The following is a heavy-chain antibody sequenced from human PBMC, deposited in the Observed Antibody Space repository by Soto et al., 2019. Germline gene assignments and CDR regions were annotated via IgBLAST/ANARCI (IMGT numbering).Heavy chain of an antibody. CDR2: ISLEGSNK. D-gene: IGHD6-19*01. CDR1: GFNLSDYA. CDR3: AKGWATPVAARFFDS. J-gene: IGHJ4*02. Sequence: GGSLRLSCAASGFNLSDYAMHWVRQAPGKGLEWLAIISLEGSNKYSANPVKDRFTISRDNSKNTLYLQVNSLRPEDTAVYYCAKGWATPVAARFFDSWGQGTPVTVSS. V-gene: IGHV3-30*18.